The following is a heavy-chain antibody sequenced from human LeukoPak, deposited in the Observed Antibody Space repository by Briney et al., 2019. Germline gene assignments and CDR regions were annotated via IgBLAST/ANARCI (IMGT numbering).Heavy chain of an antibody. CDR2: ISAYNANT. V-gene: IGHV1-18*01. D-gene: IGHD4-11*01. J-gene: IGHJ6*03. Sequence: ASVKVSCKASGYTFTNYGISWVRQAPGQGLEWMGWISAYNANTNFAQKLQGRVTMTTDTSTSTAYMELRSLRSDDTAVYYCARWGWDYRNSYSYMDVWGKGTTVTIPS. CDR1: GYTFTNYG. CDR3: ARWGWDYRNSYSYMDV.